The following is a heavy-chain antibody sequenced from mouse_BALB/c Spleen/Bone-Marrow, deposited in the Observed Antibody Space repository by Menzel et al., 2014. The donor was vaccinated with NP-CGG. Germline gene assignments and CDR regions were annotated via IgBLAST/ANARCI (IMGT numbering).Heavy chain of an antibody. V-gene: IGHV1-14*01. D-gene: IGHD1-1*01. Sequence: EVQLQQSGPELVKPGASVKMSCKASGYTFTNYVMHWVKQKPGQGLEWIGYINPYNDGTKYNEKFKGKATLTSDKSSGTAYMELSSLTSEDSAVYYCARRPSFYGSSYGAMDCWGQGTSVTVSS. J-gene: IGHJ4*01. CDR3: ARRPSFYGSSYGAMDC. CDR2: INPYNDGT. CDR1: GYTFTNYV.